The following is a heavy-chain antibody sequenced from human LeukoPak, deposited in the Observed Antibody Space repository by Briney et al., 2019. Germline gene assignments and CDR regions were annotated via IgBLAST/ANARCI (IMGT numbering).Heavy chain of an antibody. CDR3: ARDSYYDFWSGYYLSHYYYMDV. J-gene: IGHJ6*03. D-gene: IGHD3-3*01. CDR1: GFTFSSYS. Sequence: PGGSLRLSCAASGFTFSSYSMNWVRQAPGKGLEWVSSISSSSSYIYYADSVKGRFTISRDNAKNSLYLQMNSLRAEDTAVYYCARDSYYDFWSGYYLSHYYYMDVWGKGTTVTVSS. CDR2: ISSSSSYI. V-gene: IGHV3-21*01.